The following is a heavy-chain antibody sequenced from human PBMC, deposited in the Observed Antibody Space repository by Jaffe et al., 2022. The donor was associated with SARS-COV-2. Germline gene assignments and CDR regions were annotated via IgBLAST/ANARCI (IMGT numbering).Heavy chain of an antibody. J-gene: IGHJ4*02. Sequence: EVQLVESGGGLVKPGGSLRLSCIASGVNFENAWMTWVRQAPGKGLEWVGRIKSKINGATTDYAAPVKGRFTISRDDSKNTLFLQMNSLKIEDTAVYYCATDLGATDWGQGTLVIVSS. CDR1: GVNFENAW. CDR2: IKSKINGATT. D-gene: IGHD1-26*01. V-gene: IGHV3-15*01. CDR3: ATDLGATD.